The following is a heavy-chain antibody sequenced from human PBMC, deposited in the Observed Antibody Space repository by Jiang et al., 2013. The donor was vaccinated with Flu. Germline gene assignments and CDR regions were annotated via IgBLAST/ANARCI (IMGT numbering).Heavy chain of an antibody. CDR3: TRDLVRDIILIPATYFDY. CDR1: GFSFGDYA. D-gene: IGHD2-2*01. J-gene: IGHJ4*02. Sequence: QLLEVWGGRWYSQGGPVRLSCTASGFSFGDYAVNWLRQAPGKGLEWVGFIRNKLYRGTTDYAASVKGRFTISRDDSKSIAYLQMSSLKTEDTAVYYCTRDLVRDIILIPATYFDYWGQGALVTVSS. CDR2: IRNKLYRGTT. V-gene: IGHV3-49*03.